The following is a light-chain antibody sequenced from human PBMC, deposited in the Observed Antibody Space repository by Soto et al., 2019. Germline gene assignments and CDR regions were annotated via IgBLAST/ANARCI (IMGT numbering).Light chain of an antibody. J-gene: IGKJ5*01. CDR1: HGVNIN. V-gene: IGKV3D-15*01. CDR2: GIS. Sequence: ERVMTQSPATLSVYPGERATLSCRASHGVNINYLAWYQQKPGQASRLLIYGISKRHTDIPDRFSGSGSGTEFTLTISSLQPEAFATYYCKQHGQSPITFGNGKPLEI. CDR3: KQHGQSPIT.